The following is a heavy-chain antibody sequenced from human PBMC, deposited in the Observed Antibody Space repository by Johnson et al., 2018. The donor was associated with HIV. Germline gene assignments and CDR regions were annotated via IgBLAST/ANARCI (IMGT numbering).Heavy chain of an antibody. V-gene: IGHV3-30*04. Sequence: QVQLVESGGGVVQPGTSLRLSCAASGFTFKIYAMHWVRQAPGKGLAWVAVVSYDGSNKYYADSMKGRFTISRDNAKNSLYLKMNSLRAEDTAVYYCARDRRGHLSWSSDAFDIWGQGTMVTVSS. CDR3: ARDRRGHLSWSSDAFDI. D-gene: IGHD6-13*01. J-gene: IGHJ3*02. CDR1: GFTFKIYA. CDR2: VSYDGSNK.